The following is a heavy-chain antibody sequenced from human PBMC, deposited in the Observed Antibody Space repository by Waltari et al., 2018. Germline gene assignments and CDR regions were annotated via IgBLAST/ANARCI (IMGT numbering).Heavy chain of an antibody. J-gene: IGHJ4*02. V-gene: IGHV3-23*01. D-gene: IGHD3-9*01. CDR2: ISCDGETT. CDR3: ARELAWAGYYGLDY. CDR1: GFTLSSYA. Sequence: EVHVLESGGGLVQPGGSLRLSCEPPGFTLSSYAMTWVRQAPGKGLEWVSIISCDGETTYYADSVKGRFTISRDNSKNAVYLQMSSLRGEDTALYFCARELAWAGYYGLDYWGQGTLVTVSS.